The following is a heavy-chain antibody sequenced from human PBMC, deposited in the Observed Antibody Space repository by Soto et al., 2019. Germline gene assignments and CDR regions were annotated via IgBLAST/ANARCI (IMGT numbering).Heavy chain of an antibody. CDR1: GYSLTSYW. J-gene: IGHJ4*02. CDR2: IYPGDSDT. V-gene: IGHV5-51*01. Sequence: PXEFVKISCKGSGYSLTSYWIGWVRQMPGKGLDWMGIIYPGDSDTRYSPSFQGQVTISADKSISTAYLQWSSLKASDTAMYYCARSLDYVDYWGQGTLVTVSS. CDR3: ARSLDYVDY.